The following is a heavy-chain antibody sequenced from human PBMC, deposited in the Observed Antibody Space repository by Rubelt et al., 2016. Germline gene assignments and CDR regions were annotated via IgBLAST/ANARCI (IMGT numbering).Heavy chain of an antibody. CDR2: ISSSSSYI. Sequence: EVQLVESGGGLVKPGGSLRLSCAASGFTFSSYSMNWVRQAPGKGLEWVSSISSSSSYIYYADSVKGRFTISRDNAKNSLYLQMSSLRAEDTAVYYCARGAKDMVVVPAAIRGYYYYMDVWGKGTTVTVSS. J-gene: IGHJ6*03. D-gene: IGHD2-2*02. CDR3: ARGAKDMVVVPAAIRGYYYYMDV. V-gene: IGHV3-21*01. CDR1: GFTFSSYS.